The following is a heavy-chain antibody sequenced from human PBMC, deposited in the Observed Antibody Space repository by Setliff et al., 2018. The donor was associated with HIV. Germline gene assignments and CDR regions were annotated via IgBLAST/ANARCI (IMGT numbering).Heavy chain of an antibody. CDR3: ASTSMGMTRKPIWYYHMDV. CDR2: VYSTGST. V-gene: IGHV4-59*11. Sequence: PSETLSLTCTVSGGSIENLYWTWIRQPSGRGLEWIGYVYSTGSTKYNPPLKSRATMSDDTSKNQISLTLTSVSAADTAVYYCASTSMGMTRKPIWYYHMDVWGHGITVTVSS. J-gene: IGHJ6*03. CDR1: GGSIENLY. D-gene: IGHD7-27*01.